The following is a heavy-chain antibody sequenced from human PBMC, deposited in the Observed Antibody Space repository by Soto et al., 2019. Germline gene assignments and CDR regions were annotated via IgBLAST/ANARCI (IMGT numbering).Heavy chain of an antibody. CDR2: IYYSGSP. CDR1: GGSISSGGYY. D-gene: IGHD3-22*01. J-gene: IGHJ4*02. Sequence: QVQLQESGPGLVKPSQTLSLTCTVSGGSISSGGYYWSWIRQHPGKGLEWIGYIYYSGSPYYIPSVKSRLTFSVDTSKNQFSLKLSSVTAADTAVYYCAREVRGRSDSSDYFDSWGQGTLVTVSS. CDR3: AREVRGRSDSSDYFDS. V-gene: IGHV4-31*03.